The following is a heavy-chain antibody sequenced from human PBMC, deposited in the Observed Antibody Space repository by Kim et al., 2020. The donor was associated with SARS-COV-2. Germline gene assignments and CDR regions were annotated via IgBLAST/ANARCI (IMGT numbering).Heavy chain of an antibody. V-gene: IGHV1-46*01. CDR1: GYTSANSY. CDR3: STDVHH. Sequence: ASVKVSCRTSGYTSANSYIHWVRQAPGQGLEWMGHQLSSTGATIYAPKFQGRLTMTGDTSTRTFYMELSGLRFEDTAVYYCSTDVHHWGQGTLVTLSS. CDR2: QLSSTGAT. J-gene: IGHJ1*01.